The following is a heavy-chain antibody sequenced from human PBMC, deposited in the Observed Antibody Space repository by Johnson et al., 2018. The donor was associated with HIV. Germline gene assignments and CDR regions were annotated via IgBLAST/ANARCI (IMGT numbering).Heavy chain of an antibody. CDR3: AKGLGRAAAGTRNAFDI. J-gene: IGHJ3*02. D-gene: IGHD6-13*01. Sequence: QVPLVESGGGVVQPGRSLRLSCAASGFTFSSYGMHWVRQAPGKGLEWVAVISYDGSNKYYADSVKGRFTISRDNSKNTLYLKMNSLRAEDTAVYYCAKGLGRAAAGTRNAFDIWGQGTMVTVSS. V-gene: IGHV3-30*18. CDR1: GFTFSSYG. CDR2: ISYDGSNK.